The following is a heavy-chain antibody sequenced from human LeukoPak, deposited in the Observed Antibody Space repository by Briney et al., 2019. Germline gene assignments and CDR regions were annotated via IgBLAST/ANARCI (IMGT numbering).Heavy chain of an antibody. J-gene: IGHJ4*02. CDR3: AKDGWLESGRTPFYFDS. D-gene: IGHD3-10*01. CDR1: GFTFSSYW. V-gene: IGHV3-74*01. Sequence: PGGSLRLSCAVSGFTFSSYWMHWVRLAPGKGLVWVSRINTDGSSTSYADSVKGRFAISRDNARNSLYLQMSSLRVEDTAVYYCAKDGWLESGRTPFYFDSWGQGTLVTVSS. CDR2: INTDGSST.